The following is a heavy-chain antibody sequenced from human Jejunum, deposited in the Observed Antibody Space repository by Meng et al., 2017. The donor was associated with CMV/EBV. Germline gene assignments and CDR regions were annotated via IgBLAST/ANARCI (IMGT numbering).Heavy chain of an antibody. CDR3: ARTGCSSSSCYDY. Sequence: GAEWKKPGASVKVSCKASGYSFTTYAMHWVRQAPGQRLEWIGWINAGNGNTKYSEKFQSRVTITRDTAASTAYMELSSLRSEDTAVYYCARTGCSSSSCYDYWGQGTLVTVSS. D-gene: IGHD2-2*01. V-gene: IGHV1-3*01. CDR1: GYSFTTYA. J-gene: IGHJ4*02. CDR2: INAGNGNT.